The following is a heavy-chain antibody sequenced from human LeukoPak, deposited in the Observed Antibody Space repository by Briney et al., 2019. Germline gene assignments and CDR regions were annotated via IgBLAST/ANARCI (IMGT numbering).Heavy chain of an antibody. CDR1: GVTFSNYA. CDR3: VKGFVHPTYYFDY. J-gene: IGHJ4*02. Sequence: GGSLRLSCAASGVTFSNYAMMWVRQAPGKRPEWVSSITGSGDGTYYADSVRGRFTISRDNSENTLYLQLNSLRAEDTAVYFCVKGFVHPTYYFDYWGQGTLVTVSS. CDR2: ITGSGDGT. D-gene: IGHD3-10*01. V-gene: IGHV3-23*01.